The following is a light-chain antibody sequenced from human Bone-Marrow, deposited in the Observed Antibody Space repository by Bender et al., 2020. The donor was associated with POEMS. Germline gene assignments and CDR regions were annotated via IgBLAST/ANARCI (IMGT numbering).Light chain of an antibody. Sequence: QSALTQPASVSGSPGQSITISCTGTSSDVGTYNYVSWYQHHPGKAPKLMIYDVSYRPSGVSNRFSGSKSGNTASLTISGLQAEDEADYYCSSYSSSSTFVLFGGGTKVTVL. CDR2: DVS. CDR1: SSDVGTYNY. V-gene: IGLV2-14*03. CDR3: SSYSSSSTFVL. J-gene: IGLJ2*01.